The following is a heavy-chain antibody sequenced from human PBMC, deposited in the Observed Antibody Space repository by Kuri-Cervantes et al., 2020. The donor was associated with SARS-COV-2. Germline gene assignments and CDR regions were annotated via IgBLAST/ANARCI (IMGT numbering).Heavy chain of an antibody. V-gene: IGHV4-34*01. D-gene: IGHD4-17*01. Sequence: SETLSLTCAVYGGSFSDYYWSWVRQPPGKGLEWIGEINHSGNTNYDPSLKSRVTISIDTSKNQFSLKLSSVTAADTAVYYCARGPPYGLDYWGQGTLVTVSS. J-gene: IGHJ4*02. CDR3: ARGPPYGLDY. CDR1: GGSFSDYY. CDR2: INHSGNT.